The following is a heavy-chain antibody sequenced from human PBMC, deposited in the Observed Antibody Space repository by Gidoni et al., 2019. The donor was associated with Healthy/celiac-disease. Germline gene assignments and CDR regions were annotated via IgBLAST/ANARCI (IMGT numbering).Heavy chain of an antibody. J-gene: IGHJ6*02. Sequence: QVQLVASGGGVVQPGRSLRLSCAASGFTFSSSAMHWVRQAPGKGLEWVAVISYDGSNKYYADSVKGRFTISRDNSKNTLYLQMNSLRAEDTAVYYCARASTKGLRYYYYGMDVWGQGTTVTVSS. V-gene: IGHV3-30-3*01. D-gene: IGHD2-2*01. CDR1: GFTFSSSA. CDR3: ARASTKGLRYYYYGMDV. CDR2: ISYDGSNK.